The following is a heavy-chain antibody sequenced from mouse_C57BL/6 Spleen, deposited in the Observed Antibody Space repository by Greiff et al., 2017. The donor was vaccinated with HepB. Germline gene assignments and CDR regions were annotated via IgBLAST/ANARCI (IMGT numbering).Heavy chain of an antibody. CDR2: IYPGSGST. CDR3: ARTYYYGNPRGYFDV. CDR1: GYTFTSYW. D-gene: IGHD1-1*01. V-gene: IGHV1-55*01. J-gene: IGHJ1*03. Sequence: QVQLQQPGAELVKPGASVKMSCKASGYTFTSYWITWVKQRPGQGLEWIGDIYPGSGSTNYNEKFKSKATLTVDTSSSTAYMQLSSLTSEDSAVYYCARTYYYGNPRGYFDVWGTGTTVTVSS.